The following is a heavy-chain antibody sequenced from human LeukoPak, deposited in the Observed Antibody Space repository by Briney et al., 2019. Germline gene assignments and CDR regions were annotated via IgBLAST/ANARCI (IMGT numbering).Heavy chain of an antibody. Sequence: PGGSLRLSCEVSGFSFSRNAMTWVRQAPGKGLQWISSISISGEDTDYEDSVKGRFTIYRDISKNTLYLQMNSLRVDDTAVYYCAKEIRPNDYWGQGTLVTVSS. V-gene: IGHV3-23*01. CDR2: ISISGEDT. CDR3: AKEIRPNDY. J-gene: IGHJ4*02. CDR1: GFSFSRNA.